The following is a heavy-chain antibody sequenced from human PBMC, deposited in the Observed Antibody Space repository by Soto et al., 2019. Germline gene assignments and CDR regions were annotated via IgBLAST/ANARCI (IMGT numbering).Heavy chain of an antibody. V-gene: IGHV3-23*01. CDR2: ISGSGVSK. CDR3: AKARSTAASNCNVY. J-gene: IGHJ4*02. Sequence: HPGGSLRLSCVVSGFIFSSSAMNWVRQDPGKGLEWVSTISGSGVSKYYADYVKGRFTISRDNSNNTVPLQMNSLRAEDAAVYYCAKARSTAASNCNVYWGQGNLVSVCS. D-gene: IGHD6-13*01. CDR1: GFIFSSSA.